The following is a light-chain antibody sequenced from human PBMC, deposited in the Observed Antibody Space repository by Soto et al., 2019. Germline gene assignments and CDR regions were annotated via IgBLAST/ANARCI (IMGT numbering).Light chain of an antibody. Sequence: DIQMTQSPSTLYASVGDTVTVTCRASQSVSGWLAWYQQKPGEAPNLVIYDASALPRGVPSRFICSGSGTKLTLTFAGIQPYDIATSYCQQYETFSGTFGPGTKVEI. V-gene: IGKV1-5*01. J-gene: IGKJ1*01. CDR2: DAS. CDR1: QSVSGW. CDR3: QQYETFSGT.